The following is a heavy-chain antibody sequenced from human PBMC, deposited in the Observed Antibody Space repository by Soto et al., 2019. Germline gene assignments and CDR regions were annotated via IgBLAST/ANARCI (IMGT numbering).Heavy chain of an antibody. V-gene: IGHV1-18*01. Sequence: QVQLVQSGAEVKKPGASVKVSCKASGYAFSSYGISWVRQAPGQGLEWMGWISGYNGNTDYAQSLQGRVTMTTNTFTNTAYMELGSLRSDVTAVYYCARARGQWLVTTEYDCWGQGTLVTVSS. CDR1: GYAFSSYG. D-gene: IGHD6-19*01. CDR3: ARARGQWLVTTEYDC. CDR2: ISGYNGNT. J-gene: IGHJ4*02.